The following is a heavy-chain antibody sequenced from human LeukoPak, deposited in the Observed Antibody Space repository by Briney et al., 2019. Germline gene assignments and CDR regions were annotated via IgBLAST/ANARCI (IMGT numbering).Heavy chain of an antibody. CDR1: GGSISSYY. V-gene: IGHV4-59*01. Sequence: SETLSLTCTVSGGSISSYYWSWIRQPPGKGLEWIGYIYYSGSTNYNPSLKSRVTISVDTSKNQFSLKLSSVTAADTAVYYCARARGYTFTAYYYGMDVWGQGTTVTVSS. CDR3: ARARGYTFTAYYYGMDV. D-gene: IGHD3-16*01. J-gene: IGHJ6*02. CDR2: IYYSGST.